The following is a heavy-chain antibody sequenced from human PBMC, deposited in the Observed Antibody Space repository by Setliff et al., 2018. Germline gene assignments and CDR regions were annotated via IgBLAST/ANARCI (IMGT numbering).Heavy chain of an antibody. J-gene: IGHJ3*02. CDR2: IHAGSSNT. V-gene: IGHV1-3*01. CDR3: ARGGGGHIVVATFDFDI. D-gene: IGHD2-21*01. Sequence: ASVKVSCKASGYSFSSNAFHWVRQAPGQTLEWMGWIHAGSSNTLYSQRFQDRITISRDTSATTVHMELSSLRSDDTAVYYCARGGGGHIVVATFDFDIWGQGTKVTVSS. CDR1: GYSFSSNA.